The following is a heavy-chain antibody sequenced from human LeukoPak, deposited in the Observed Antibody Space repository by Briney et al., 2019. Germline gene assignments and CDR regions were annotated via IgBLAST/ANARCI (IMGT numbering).Heavy chain of an antibody. CDR3: ARDLDIVVVAAALRHYGLDV. V-gene: IGHV1-18*01. J-gene: IGHJ6*02. CDR1: GYTFTSYG. CDR2: ISPFNGNT. D-gene: IGHD2-15*01. Sequence: GESLKISCKASGYTFTSYGISWVRQAPGQGLEWMGWISPFNGNTNYAQKVQGRVTMTTDTSTSTVYMELRSLRSDDTAVYYCARDLDIVVVAAALRHYGLDVWGQGTTVTVSS.